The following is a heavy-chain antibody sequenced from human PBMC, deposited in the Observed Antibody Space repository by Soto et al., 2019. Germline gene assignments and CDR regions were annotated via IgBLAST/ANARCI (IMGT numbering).Heavy chain of an antibody. D-gene: IGHD4-17*01. CDR1: GYTFTNYG. CDR3: WSATTVGFPFAP. Sequence: QVQLVQSGAEVKKPGASVKVSCKASGYTFTNYGFSWVRQAPGQGLEWMGWISAYNGNTNYAQNLQGRVTMTTDTSKSTFYMELRSLRSDDAAGYYCWSATTVGFPFAPWGQGPLVPVSS. CDR2: ISAYNGNT. J-gene: IGHJ5*02. V-gene: IGHV1-18*01.